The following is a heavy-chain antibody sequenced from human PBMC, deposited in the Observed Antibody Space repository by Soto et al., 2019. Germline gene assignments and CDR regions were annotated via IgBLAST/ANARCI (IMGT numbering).Heavy chain of an antibody. CDR1: GYTFTSYA. D-gene: IGHD4-17*01. CDR3: ARAYAKLRAFDI. J-gene: IGHJ3*02. Sequence: ASVKVSCKASGYTFTSYAMHWVLHAPGQRLEWMGWINAGNGNTKYSQKFQGRVTMTRDTSTSTVYMELRSLRSDDTAVYYCARAYAKLRAFDIWGQGTMVTVSS. CDR2: INAGNGNT. V-gene: IGHV1-3*01.